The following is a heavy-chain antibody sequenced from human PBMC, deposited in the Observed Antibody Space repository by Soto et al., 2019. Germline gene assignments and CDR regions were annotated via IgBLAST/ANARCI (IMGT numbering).Heavy chain of an antibody. D-gene: IGHD3-9*01. V-gene: IGHV4-31*03. J-gene: IGHJ4*02. CDR1: GGSISSGGYY. CDR3: ARVQRDYDILTGYSYFDY. Sequence: SETLSLTCTVPGGSISSGGYYWSWIRQHPGKGLEWIGYIYYSGSTYYNQSLKSRLTISVDTSKNQFSLKLSSVTAADTAVYYCARVQRDYDILTGYSYFDYWGQGTLVTVSS. CDR2: IYYSGST.